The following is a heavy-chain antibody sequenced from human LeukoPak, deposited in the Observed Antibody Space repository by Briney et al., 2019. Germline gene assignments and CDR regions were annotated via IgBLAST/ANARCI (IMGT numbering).Heavy chain of an antibody. V-gene: IGHV3-66*01. D-gene: IGHD3-16*01. Sequence: GGSLRLSCAASGFTVSSNYMSWVRQAPGKGLEWVSVIYSGGSTYYADSVKGRFTVSRDNSKNTLYLQMNSLRAEDTAVYYCARSGEGHDAFDIWGQGTMVTVSS. CDR3: ARSGEGHDAFDI. J-gene: IGHJ3*02. CDR1: GFTVSSNY. CDR2: IYSGGST.